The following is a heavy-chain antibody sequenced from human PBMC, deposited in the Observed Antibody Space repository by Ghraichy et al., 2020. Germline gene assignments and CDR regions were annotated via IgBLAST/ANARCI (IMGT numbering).Heavy chain of an antibody. J-gene: IGHJ4*02. CDR3: ARYQLLYGEVDY. V-gene: IGHV4-34*01. Sequence: SETLSLTCAVYGGSFSGYYWSWIRQPPGKGLEWIGEINHSGSTNYNPSLKSRVTISVDTSKNQFSLKLSSVTAADTAVYYCARYQLLYGEVDYWGQGTLVTVSS. CDR1: GGSFSGYY. CDR2: INHSGST. D-gene: IGHD2-2*02.